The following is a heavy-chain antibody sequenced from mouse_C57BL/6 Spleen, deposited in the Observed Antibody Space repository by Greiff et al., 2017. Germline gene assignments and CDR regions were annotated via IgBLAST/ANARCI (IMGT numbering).Heavy chain of an antibody. Sequence: EVKLVESGGGLVKPGGSLKLSCAASGFTFSSYAMSWVRQTPEKRLEWVATISDGGSYTYYPDNVKGRFTISRDNAKNNLYLQMSHLKSEDTAMYYCARDPFAYWGQGTLGTVSA. CDR3: ARDPFAY. CDR2: ISDGGSYT. J-gene: IGHJ3*01. CDR1: GFTFSSYA. V-gene: IGHV5-4*03.